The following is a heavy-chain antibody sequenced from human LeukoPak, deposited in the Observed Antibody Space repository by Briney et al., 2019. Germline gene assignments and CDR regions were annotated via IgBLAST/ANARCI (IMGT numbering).Heavy chain of an antibody. V-gene: IGHV3-48*04. CDR1: GFTFRSYN. J-gene: IGHJ4*02. Sequence: ITFSDSGFTFRSYNLNWVRQAPGKGLEWVSYISTSSETIYYADSVKGRFSISRDNAKNTLYPQMNSLRVEDTAVYYCARGRPHGNDYWGQGTLVTVSS. D-gene: IGHD4-23*01. CDR2: ISTSSETI. CDR3: ARGRPHGNDY.